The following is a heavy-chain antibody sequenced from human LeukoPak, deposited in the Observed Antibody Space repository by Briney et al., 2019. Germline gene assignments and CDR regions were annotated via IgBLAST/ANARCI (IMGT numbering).Heavy chain of an antibody. CDR3: ARRAGGDYSPAYYFDY. Sequence: PGGSLRLSCAASGFTFSNYWMHWVRQAPGKGLVWVSRINSDESSTTYADSVRGRFSISRDNAKNSLYLQMNSLRAEDTAVYYCARRAGGDYSPAYYFDYWGQGTLVTVSS. CDR1: GFTFSNYW. V-gene: IGHV3-74*01. CDR2: INSDESST. J-gene: IGHJ4*02. D-gene: IGHD4-17*01.